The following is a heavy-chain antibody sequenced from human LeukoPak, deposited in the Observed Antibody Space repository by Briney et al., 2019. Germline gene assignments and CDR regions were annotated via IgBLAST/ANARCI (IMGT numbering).Heavy chain of an antibody. Sequence: GSLRLSCVASGFSFSDYYIDWVRQAPGKGLEWVAVISKDGSDKYYPGSVRGRFTISRDNSKNTIYLQMDSLRAEDTAIYYCARDYWWNYDYWGQGTLVTVSS. CDR3: ARDYWWNYDY. D-gene: IGHD1-7*01. V-gene: IGHV3-30-3*01. J-gene: IGHJ4*02. CDR1: GFSFSDYY. CDR2: ISKDGSDK.